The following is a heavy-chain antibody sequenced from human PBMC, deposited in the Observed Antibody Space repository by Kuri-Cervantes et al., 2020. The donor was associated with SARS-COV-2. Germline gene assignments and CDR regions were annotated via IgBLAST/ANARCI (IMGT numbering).Heavy chain of an antibody. CDR2: IWYDGSNK. J-gene: IGHJ4*02. D-gene: IGHD2-2*01. Sequence: LSLTCAASGFTFSSYGMHWVRQAPGKGLEWVAVIWYDGSNKYYADSVKGRFTTSRDNSKNTLYLQMNSLRAEDTAVYYCARGGPGIVVVPAAGPLDYWGQGTLVTVSS. CDR1: GFTFSSYG. CDR3: ARGGPGIVVVPAAGPLDY. V-gene: IGHV3-33*01.